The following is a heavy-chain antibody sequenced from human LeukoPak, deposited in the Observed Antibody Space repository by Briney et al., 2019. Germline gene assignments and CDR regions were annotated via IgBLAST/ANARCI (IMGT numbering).Heavy chain of an antibody. Sequence: GGSLRLSCAVSGFTFSNYGMHGVRQAPGKGLEGVAVIWYDGSYKSYADSVKGRFTISRDNSKNTLFLQMNSLRADDTAVYYCARDTLIAAPKTGTVTRIGWFDPWGQGTLVTVSS. CDR1: GFTFSNYG. CDR3: ARDTLIAAPKTGTVTRIGWFDP. CDR2: IWYDGSYK. V-gene: IGHV3-33*01. J-gene: IGHJ5*02. D-gene: IGHD6-13*01.